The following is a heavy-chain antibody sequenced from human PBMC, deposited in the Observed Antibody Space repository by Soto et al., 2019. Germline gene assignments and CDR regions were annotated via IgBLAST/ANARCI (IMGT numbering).Heavy chain of an antibody. CDR3: ATPPAGYYYYGMDV. V-gene: IGHV1-69*12. Sequence: QVQLVQSGAEVKKPGSSVKVSCKASGGTFSSYAISWVRQAPGQGLEWMGGIIRIFGTADYAQKFQGRGTITADESTSTAYMELGSLRSEDTAVYYCATPPAGYYYYGMDVWGQGTTVTVSS. J-gene: IGHJ6*02. CDR1: GGTFSSYA. CDR2: IIRIFGTA.